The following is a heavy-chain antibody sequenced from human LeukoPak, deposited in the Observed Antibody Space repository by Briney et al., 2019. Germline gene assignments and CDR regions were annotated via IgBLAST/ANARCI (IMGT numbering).Heavy chain of an antibody. CDR3: ASRRFLEWTDDY. D-gene: IGHD3-3*01. CDR1: GFTFSTYG. CDR2: IWYDGSNK. J-gene: IGHJ4*02. V-gene: IGHV3-33*01. Sequence: GGSLRLSCAASGFTFSTYGMHWVRQAPGKGLEWVAVIWYDGSNKYYADSVKGRFTISRDNSKNTLYLQMNSLRAEDTAVYYCASRRFLEWTDDYWGQGTLVTVSP.